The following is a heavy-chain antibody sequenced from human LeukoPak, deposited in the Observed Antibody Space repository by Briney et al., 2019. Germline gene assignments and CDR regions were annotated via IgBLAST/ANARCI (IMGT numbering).Heavy chain of an antibody. CDR3: ARVTWFPGSSYYYMDV. V-gene: IGHV4-34*01. Sequence: SETLSLTCAVYGGSFSGHYWSWIRQPPGKGLEWIGEINHSGSTNYNPSLKSRVTISVDTSKKEFSLKLSSVTAADTAVYFCARVTWFPGSSYYYMDVWGKGTTVTVSS. J-gene: IGHJ6*03. CDR2: INHSGST. CDR1: GGSFSGHY. D-gene: IGHD3-10*01.